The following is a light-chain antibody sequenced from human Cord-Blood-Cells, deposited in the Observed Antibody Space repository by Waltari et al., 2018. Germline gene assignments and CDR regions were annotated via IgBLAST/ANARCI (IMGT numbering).Light chain of an antibody. CDR3: QQYGSSPWT. V-gene: IGKV3-20*01. Sequence: EIVLTQSPGTLSLSPGERATLSCRASQSVSSSYLAWYQKKPGQAPRRLIYGASSRAPGIPDRFSGSGSGTDFTLTISRLEPEDFAVYYCQQYGSSPWTFGQGTKVEIK. J-gene: IGKJ1*01. CDR1: QSVSSSY. CDR2: GAS.